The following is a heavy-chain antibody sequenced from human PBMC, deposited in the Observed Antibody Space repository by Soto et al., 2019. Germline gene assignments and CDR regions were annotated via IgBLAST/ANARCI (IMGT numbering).Heavy chain of an antibody. J-gene: IGHJ4*02. CDR1: GFTFDDYA. Sequence: GGSLRLSCAASGFTFDDYAMHWVRQAPGKGLEWVSGISWNSGSIGYADSVKGRFTISRDNAKNSLYLQMNSLRAEDTALYYCAKEQVAATRAIDYWGQGTLVTVSS. D-gene: IGHD2-15*01. CDR2: ISWNSGSI. CDR3: AKEQVAATRAIDY. V-gene: IGHV3-9*01.